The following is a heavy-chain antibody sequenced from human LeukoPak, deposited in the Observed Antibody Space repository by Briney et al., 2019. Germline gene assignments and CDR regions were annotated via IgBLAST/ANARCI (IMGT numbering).Heavy chain of an antibody. CDR2: VDPEDDKN. D-gene: IGHD1-26*01. V-gene: IGHV1-24*01. J-gene: IGHJ4*02. Sequence: EASVKVSRKVSGNTLSELSMHWVRQAPGKGLEWMGGVDPEDDKNIYAQKFQGRVTMTEDTSTDTAYMELSNLRSEDTAVYYCATDHQWQLLGYWGQGTLVTVSS. CDR1: GNTLSELS. CDR3: ATDHQWQLLGY.